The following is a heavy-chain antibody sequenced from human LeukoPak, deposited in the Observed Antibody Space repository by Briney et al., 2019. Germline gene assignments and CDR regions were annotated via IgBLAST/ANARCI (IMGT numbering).Heavy chain of an antibody. D-gene: IGHD2-21*02. V-gene: IGHV3-30*02. J-gene: IGHJ4*02. Sequence: GGSLRLSCAASGFTFSSYGMHWVRQAPGKGLEWVAFIRYDGSNKYYADSVKGRFTISRDNSKNTLYLQMNSLRPEDTAVYYCATDRGNCGGDCYSGFDYWAREPWSPSPQ. CDR3: ATDRGNCGGDCYSGFDY. CDR2: IRYDGSNK. CDR1: GFTFSSYG.